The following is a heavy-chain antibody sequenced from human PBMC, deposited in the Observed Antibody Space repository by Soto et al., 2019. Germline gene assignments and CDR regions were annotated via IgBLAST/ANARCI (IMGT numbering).Heavy chain of an antibody. Sequence: ASVKVSCKASGYTFTSYGFSWVRQAPGQGLEWMGWINAQNGDTNYAQKFQGRATLTTDTSTTTAYMELRNLRSDDTAVYYCARQRHSYYDFWSGYSAFDYWGQG. V-gene: IGHV1-18*01. CDR3: ARQRHSYYDFWSGYSAFDY. CDR2: INAQNGDT. J-gene: IGHJ4*02. CDR1: GYTFTSYG. D-gene: IGHD3-3*01.